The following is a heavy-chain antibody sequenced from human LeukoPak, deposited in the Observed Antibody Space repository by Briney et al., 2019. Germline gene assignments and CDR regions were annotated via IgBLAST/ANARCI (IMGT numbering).Heavy chain of an antibody. Sequence: GGSLRLSCAASGFTFSSYAMSWVRQAPGKGLEWVGFIRSKAYGGTTEYAASVKGRFTISRDDSKSIAYLQMNSLKTEDTAVYYCTRDDFWSGYYTGVDYWGQGTLVTVSS. CDR2: IRSKAYGGTT. V-gene: IGHV3-49*04. D-gene: IGHD3-3*01. CDR3: TRDDFWSGYYTGVDY. J-gene: IGHJ4*02. CDR1: GFTFSSYA.